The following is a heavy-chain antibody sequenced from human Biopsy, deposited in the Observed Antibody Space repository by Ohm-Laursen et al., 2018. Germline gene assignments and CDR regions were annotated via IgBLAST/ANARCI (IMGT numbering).Heavy chain of an antibody. Sequence: SLRLSCSASGFTFSRFVMSWVRQAPGKGLEWVSALSGGGESAYYADSVRGGFTISKDNSKNTLYLQLNSLRAEDTAIYYCAKAGGEEWTWDDSDTTGSPDGLDVGGKGTRVTASS. J-gene: IGHJ3*01. CDR2: LSGGGESA. CDR3: AKAGGEEWTWDDSDTTGSPDGLDV. CDR1: GFTFSRFV. D-gene: IGHD3-22*01. V-gene: IGHV3-23*01.